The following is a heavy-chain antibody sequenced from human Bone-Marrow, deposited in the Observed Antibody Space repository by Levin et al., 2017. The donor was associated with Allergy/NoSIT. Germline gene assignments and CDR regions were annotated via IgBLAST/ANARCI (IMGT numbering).Heavy chain of an antibody. Sequence: PGGSLRLSCAASGFTFSSYDMHWVRQATGKGLEWVSAIGTAGDTYYPGSVKGRFTISRENAKNSLYLQMNSLRAGDTAVYYCARAGGYCSSTSCRNWYFDLWGRGTLVTVSS. J-gene: IGHJ2*01. CDR1: GFTFSSYD. CDR3: ARAGGYCSSTSCRNWYFDL. D-gene: IGHD2-2*01. CDR2: IGTAGDT. V-gene: IGHV3-13*01.